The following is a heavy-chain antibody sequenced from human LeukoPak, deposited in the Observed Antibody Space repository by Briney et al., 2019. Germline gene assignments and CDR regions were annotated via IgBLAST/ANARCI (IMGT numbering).Heavy chain of an antibody. Sequence: TGGSLRLSCAASGFTFSSYSMNWVRQAPGKGLEWVSSISSSSYIYYADSVKGRFTISRDNAKNSLYLQMNSLRAEDTAVYYCARDFLPKPDYDYVWGSYRFNWFDPWGQGTLVTVSS. CDR2: ISSSSYI. D-gene: IGHD3-16*02. CDR1: GFTFSSYS. V-gene: IGHV3-21*01. J-gene: IGHJ5*02. CDR3: ARDFLPKPDYDYVWGSYRFNWFDP.